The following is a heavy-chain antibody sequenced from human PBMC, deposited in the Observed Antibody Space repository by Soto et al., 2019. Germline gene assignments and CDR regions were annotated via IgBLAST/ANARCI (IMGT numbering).Heavy chain of an antibody. CDR2: ISGSGSST. CDR3: AKGAAVAGTGFLDF. D-gene: IGHD6-19*01. CDR1: GFTFSSYA. J-gene: IGHJ4*02. Sequence: EVQLLESGGGSVQPGGSLRLSCAASGFTFSSYAMSWVRQAPGKGLEWVSVISGSGSSTYYAESVKGRFTISRDKSKNTLYMQMNSLRGDDTAVYYCAKGAAVAGTGFLDFWGQGTLVTVSS. V-gene: IGHV3-23*01.